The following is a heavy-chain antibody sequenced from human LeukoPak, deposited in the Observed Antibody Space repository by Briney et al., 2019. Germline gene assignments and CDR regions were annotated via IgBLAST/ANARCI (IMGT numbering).Heavy chain of an antibody. Sequence: GGSLRLSCTASGFIFSQYGMSWVRQGPGKGLEWVSTVSGSAVRTHYADSLKGRFTISRDNSKDTLYLQMNSLRAEDTAVYYCAKDRRGFSGHDPYDAFDIWGQGTMVTVSS. V-gene: IGHV3-23*01. D-gene: IGHD5-12*01. J-gene: IGHJ3*02. CDR2: VSGSAVRT. CDR3: AKDRRGFSGHDPYDAFDI. CDR1: GFIFSQYG.